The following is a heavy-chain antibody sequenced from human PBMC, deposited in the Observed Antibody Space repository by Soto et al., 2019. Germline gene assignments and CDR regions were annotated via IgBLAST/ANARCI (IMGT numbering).Heavy chain of an antibody. CDR2: MNPNTGNT. Sequence: QVQLVQSGAEVKKPGASVKVSCKASGYTFTRYDINWVRQATGQGLEWMGWMNPNTGNTGYAQKFQGRVTMTRNTPISTAHTELSTLRSEDTAVHYCAREITGKFPNWGQGTLVTVSS. CDR3: AREITGKFPN. V-gene: IGHV1-8*01. D-gene: IGHD1-20*01. J-gene: IGHJ4*02. CDR1: GYTFTRYD.